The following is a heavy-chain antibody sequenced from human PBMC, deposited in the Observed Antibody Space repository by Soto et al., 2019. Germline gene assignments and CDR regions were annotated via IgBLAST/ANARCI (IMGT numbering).Heavy chain of an antibody. CDR2: IWSDGSNK. J-gene: IGHJ6*02. V-gene: IGHV3-33*01. CDR3: ARRAIGVYGMDV. CDR1: GFTFSSHG. D-gene: IGHD6-19*01. Sequence: QVHLVESGGGVVQPGRSLRLSCIASGFTFSSHGMHWVRQVPGKGLEWVAVIWSDGSNKYYADSVKGRFTISRDNSKNTLYLQMTSLRAEDRAVYYCARRAIGVYGMDVWGQGTTVTVSS.